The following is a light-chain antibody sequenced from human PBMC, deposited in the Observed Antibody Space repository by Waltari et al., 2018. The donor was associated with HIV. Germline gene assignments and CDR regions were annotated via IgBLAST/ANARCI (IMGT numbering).Light chain of an antibody. J-gene: IGLJ3*02. Sequence: SLLTQPTSPSAAPGQRVNTSCSGSRSYPPTHSVFWYQQVPGVAPSLFLYSDSLRLSGVPDRFSGSKSGTSASLTISALRSEDEAVYYCATWADSLSAWVFGGGTKVTVL. CDR2: SDS. V-gene: IGLV1-47*02. CDR1: RSYPPTHS. CDR3: ATWADSLSAWV.